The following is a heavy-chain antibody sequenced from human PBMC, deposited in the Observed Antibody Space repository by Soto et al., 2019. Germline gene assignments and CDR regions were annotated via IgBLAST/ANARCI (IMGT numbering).Heavy chain of an antibody. D-gene: IGHD2-2*01. V-gene: IGHV3-48*01. CDR2: ISSSSSTI. CDR1: GFTFSSYS. CDR3: ARDLRHCSSTSCYGDAVDI. J-gene: IGHJ3*02. Sequence: EVQLVESGGGLVQPGGSLRLSCAASGFTFSSYSMNWVRQAPGKGLEWVSYISSSSSTIYYADSVKGRFTISRDNAKNSLYLQLNSRRAEDTAVYYWARDLRHCSSTSCYGDAVDIWGQGTMVTVSS.